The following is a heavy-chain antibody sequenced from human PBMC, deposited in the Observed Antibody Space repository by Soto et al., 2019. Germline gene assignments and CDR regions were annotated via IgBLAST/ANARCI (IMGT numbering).Heavy chain of an antibody. CDR3: AKDDHCSGGGCYGGFDS. J-gene: IGHJ4*02. CDR1: GFTFDEFS. CDR2: ISWNNHVI. V-gene: IGHV3-9*01. D-gene: IGHD2-15*01. Sequence: VELVESGGGLIQPGRSLRLSCAASGFTFDEFSMHWVRQVPGKGPEWVSGISWNNHVIGYAGSVKGRFTISRDNAKNSLCLQMNGLRSEDTALYDCAKDDHCSGGGCYGGFDSWGQGVLVTVSP.